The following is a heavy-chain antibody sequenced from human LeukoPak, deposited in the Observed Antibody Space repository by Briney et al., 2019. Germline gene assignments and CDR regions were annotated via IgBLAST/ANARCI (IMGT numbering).Heavy chain of an antibody. D-gene: IGHD3-10*01. V-gene: IGHV1-18*04. CDR1: GYTFTSYG. CDR2: VSAYNAKR. Sequence: ASVKVSCKASGYTFTSYGISWVRQAPGQGLEWMGWVSAYNAKRKYAQKIQGRVTMTTETSTNTAYMELRSLRSDDTAVYYCARVSYYGSGIIPGDYYYGMDVWGKGTTVTVSS. CDR3: ARVSYYGSGIIPGDYYYGMDV. J-gene: IGHJ6*04.